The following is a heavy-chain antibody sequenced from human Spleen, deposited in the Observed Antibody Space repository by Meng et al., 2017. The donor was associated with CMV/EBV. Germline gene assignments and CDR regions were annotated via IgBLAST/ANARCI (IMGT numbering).Heavy chain of an antibody. CDR2: IYGGGST. CDR3: AKDLGIQGSYYYDLDV. J-gene: IGHJ6*02. CDR1: GFTVSSTY. V-gene: IGHV3-66*02. D-gene: IGHD6-13*01. Sequence: LSLTCAASGFTVSSTYMSWVRQAPEKGLQWVSVIYGGGSTYYADSVKGRFTISRDNYKNTVFLQMNSLRAEDTALYYCAKDLGIQGSYYYDLDVWGQGTTVTVSS.